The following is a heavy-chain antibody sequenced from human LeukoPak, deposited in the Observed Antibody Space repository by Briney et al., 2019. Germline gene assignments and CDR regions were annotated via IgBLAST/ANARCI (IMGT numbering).Heavy chain of an antibody. D-gene: IGHD1-1*01. CDR1: GVSINRFY. CDR2: IYSGVPT. J-gene: IGHJ4*02. CDR3: VQTTGWPGFDY. Sequence: PSETLSLTCTTSGVSINRFYWSWVRQPPGKGLEWIGNIYSGVPTYFNPSLKSRVTISVDTSKNQSSLNLTSVTAADTAMYYCVQTTGWPGFDYWGQGILVTVSS. V-gene: IGHV4-4*09.